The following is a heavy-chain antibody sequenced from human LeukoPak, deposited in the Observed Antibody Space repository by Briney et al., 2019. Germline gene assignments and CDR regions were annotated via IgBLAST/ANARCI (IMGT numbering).Heavy chain of an antibody. D-gene: IGHD3-9*01. J-gene: IGHJ3*02. CDR3: AREPRYYDILTGYYPDAFDI. CDR2: IYYSGST. CDR1: GGSISSYY. V-gene: IGHV4-59*01. Sequence: QASETLSLTCTVSGGSISSYYWSWVRQPPGKGLEWIGYIYYSGSTNYNPSLKSRVTISVDTSTNQFSLKLSSVTAADTAVYYCAREPRYYDILTGYYPDAFDIWGQGTMVTVSS.